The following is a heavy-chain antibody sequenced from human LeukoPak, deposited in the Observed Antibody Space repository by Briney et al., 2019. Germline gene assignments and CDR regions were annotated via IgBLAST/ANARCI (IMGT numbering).Heavy chain of an antibody. Sequence: SVKVSCKASGGTFSSYAISWVRQAPGQGLEWMGGIIPIFGTANYAQKFQGRVTITADKSTSTAYMELSSLRSEDTAVYYCARVGGSSSSGYNWFDPWGQGTLVTVSS. J-gene: IGHJ5*02. CDR3: ARVGGSSSSGYNWFDP. D-gene: IGHD6-6*01. CDR1: GGTFSSYA. CDR2: IIPIFGTA. V-gene: IGHV1-69*06.